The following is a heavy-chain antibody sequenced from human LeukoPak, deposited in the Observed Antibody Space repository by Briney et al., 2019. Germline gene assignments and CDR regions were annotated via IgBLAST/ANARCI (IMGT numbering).Heavy chain of an antibody. V-gene: IGHV4-38-2*01. CDR1: GYSINSAYY. CDR2: IYHSGST. CDR3: ARNMTTIRGGGFDI. D-gene: IGHD4-11*01. J-gene: IGHJ3*02. Sequence: SETLSLTCAVPGYSINSAYYWGWIRQPPGKGLEWIGSIYHSGSTYYNPSLKSRVSISVDTSKNQFSLKLNSVTAADTAVYYCARNMTTIRGGGFDIWGQGTMVTVSS.